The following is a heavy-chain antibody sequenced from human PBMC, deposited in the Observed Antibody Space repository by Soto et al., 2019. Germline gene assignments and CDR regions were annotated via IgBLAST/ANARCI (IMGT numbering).Heavy chain of an antibody. D-gene: IGHD3-10*01. J-gene: IGHJ6*02. Sequence: GXPVKVSCNAAGFPFTSSALEWVRQARGQRLEWIGWIVVGSGNTNYAQKFQERVTITRDMSTSTAYMELSSLRSEDTAVYYCAAAVFGEMAKIHYYYGMDVWGQGTTVTVSS. CDR1: GFPFTSSA. CDR3: AAAVFGEMAKIHYYYGMDV. CDR2: IVVGSGNT. V-gene: IGHV1-58*01.